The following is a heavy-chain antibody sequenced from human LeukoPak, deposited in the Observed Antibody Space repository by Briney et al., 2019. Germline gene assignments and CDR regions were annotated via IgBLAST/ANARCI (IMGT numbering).Heavy chain of an antibody. D-gene: IGHD1-26*01. CDR2: IYPGDSGT. CDR1: GYSFTTYW. J-gene: IGHJ4*02. V-gene: IGHV5-51*01. CDR3: ARALVGAATLSY. Sequence: GESLKISCKGSGYSFTTYWIAWVRQMPVKGLEWMGVIYPGDSGTRYSPSFQGQVTLSADKSISTAYLQWSSLKASDTAIYYCARALVGAATLSYWGQGTLVTVSS.